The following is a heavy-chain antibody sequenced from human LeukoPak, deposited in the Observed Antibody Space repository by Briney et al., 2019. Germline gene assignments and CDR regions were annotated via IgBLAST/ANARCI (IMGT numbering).Heavy chain of an antibody. J-gene: IGHJ4*02. CDR1: GFAFSTYT. D-gene: IGHD3-9*01. CDR2: ISSSSSTI. CDR3: ARDHQLRYFDWLSYFDY. V-gene: IGHV3-48*02. Sequence: GGSLRLSCAASGFAFSTYTMNWVRQAPGKGLEWFSYISSSSSTIYYADSVKGRFAISRDNAKNSLYLQMNSLRDEDTAVYYCARDHQLRYFDWLSYFDYWGQGTLVTVSS.